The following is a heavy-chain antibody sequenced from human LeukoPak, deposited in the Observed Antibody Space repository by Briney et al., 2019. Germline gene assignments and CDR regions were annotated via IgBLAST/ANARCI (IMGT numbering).Heavy chain of an antibody. CDR1: GYTFTGYY. D-gene: IGHD3-16*02. J-gene: IGHJ3*02. V-gene: IGHV1-2*02. CDR3: ARGGGVIHADAFDI. CDR2: INPNSGGT. Sequence: ASVKVSCKASGYTFTGYYMHWVRQAPGHGLEWMGWINPNSGGTNYAQKFQGRVTMTRDTSISTAYMELSRLRSDDTAVYYCARGGGVIHADAFDIWGQGTMVTVSS.